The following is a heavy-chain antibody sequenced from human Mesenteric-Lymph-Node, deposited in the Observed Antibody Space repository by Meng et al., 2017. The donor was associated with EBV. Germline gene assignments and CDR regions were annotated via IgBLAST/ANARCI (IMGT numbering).Heavy chain of an antibody. Sequence: QIHLKESCPTLVKPTQTLRLTCTFSGFSLSTSGVGVGWIRQPPGKALEWLALIYWDDDKRYSPSLKRRLTITKDTSKNQVVLTMTNMDPVDTATYYCTHRGGDIFQNWGQGTLVTVSS. D-gene: IGHD2-15*01. J-gene: IGHJ1*01. CDR1: GFSLSTSGVG. CDR3: THRGGDIFQN. V-gene: IGHV2-5*02. CDR2: IYWDDDK.